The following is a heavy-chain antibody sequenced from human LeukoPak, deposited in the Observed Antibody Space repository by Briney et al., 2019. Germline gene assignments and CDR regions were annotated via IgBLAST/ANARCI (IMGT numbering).Heavy chain of an antibody. CDR2: IYPGDSDT. Sequence: GESLKISCKGSGYSFTSYWIGWVRQMPGKGLEWMGIIYPGDSDTRYSPSFQGQVTISADKSISTAYLQWSSLKASDTAMYYCARVRYNWNDWPEYYFDYWGQGTLVTVSS. CDR3: ARVRYNWNDWPEYYFDY. D-gene: IGHD1-20*01. J-gene: IGHJ4*02. CDR1: GYSFTSYW. V-gene: IGHV5-51*01.